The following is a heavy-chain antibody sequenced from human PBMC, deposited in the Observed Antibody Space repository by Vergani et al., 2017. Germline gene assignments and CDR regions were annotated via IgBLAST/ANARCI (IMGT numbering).Heavy chain of an antibody. Sequence: EVQLVQSGAEVKKPGESLKISCKGSGYSFTSYWIGWVRQMPGKGLEWMGIIYPGDSDTRYSPSFQGQVTISADKSISTAYLQWSSLKASDTAMYYCARHVSAKQWLAAGYYYYYMDVWGKGTTVTVSS. V-gene: IGHV5-51*01. CDR3: ARHVSAKQWLAAGYYYYYMDV. CDR2: IYPGDSDT. CDR1: GYSFTSYW. J-gene: IGHJ6*03. D-gene: IGHD6-19*01.